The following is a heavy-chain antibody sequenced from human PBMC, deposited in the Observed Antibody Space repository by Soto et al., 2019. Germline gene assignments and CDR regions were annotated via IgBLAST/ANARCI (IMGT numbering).Heavy chain of an antibody. CDR1: GGTFSSYA. V-gene: IGHV1-69*06. CDR2: IIPIFGTA. CDR3: ARDNNYFDY. Sequence: QVQLVQSGAEVKKPVSSVKVSCQASGGTFSSYASSWVRQAPVQGLEWMGGIIPIFGTANYAQKFEGRVTITADKSTSTAYRALSSLRSEDTAVYYCARDNNYFDYWCQGTLLTVSS. J-gene: IGHJ4*02.